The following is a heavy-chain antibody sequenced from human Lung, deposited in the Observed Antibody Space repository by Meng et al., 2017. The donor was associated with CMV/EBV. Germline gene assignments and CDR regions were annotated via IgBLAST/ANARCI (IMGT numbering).Heavy chain of an antibody. CDR1: RFTFGTYW. CDR2: IKEDGSEK. D-gene: IGHD3-16*01. Sequence: GESLKISCAASRFTFGTYWMTWVRQAPGKGLEWVATIKEDGSEKYYVDSVKGRFAISRDNAQNSLYLQMDSLRAEDTAVYYCARGRFAFDFWGRGTLVTFSS. J-gene: IGHJ4*02. V-gene: IGHV3-7*01. CDR3: ARGRFAFDF.